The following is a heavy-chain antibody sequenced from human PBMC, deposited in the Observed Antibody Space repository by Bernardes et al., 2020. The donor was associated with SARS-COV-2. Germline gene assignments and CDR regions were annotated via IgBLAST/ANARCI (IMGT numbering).Heavy chain of an antibody. J-gene: IGHJ6*02. CDR2: IWYDGSNK. D-gene: IGHD3-9*01. CDR3: ARELRGFRYFDWGGGYYYYYGMDV. Sequence: GGSLRLSCAASGFTFSSYGMHWVRQAPGKGLEWVAVIWYDGSNKYYADSVKGRFTISRDNSKNTLYLQMNSLRAEDTAVYYCARELRGFRYFDWGGGYYYYYGMDVWGQGTTVTVSS. V-gene: IGHV3-33*01. CDR1: GFTFSSYG.